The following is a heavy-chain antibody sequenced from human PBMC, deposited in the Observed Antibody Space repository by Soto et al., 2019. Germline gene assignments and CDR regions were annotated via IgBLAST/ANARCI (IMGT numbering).Heavy chain of an antibody. Sequence: SVKVSCKASGGTFSSYAISWVRQAPGQGLEWMGGIIPIFGTANYAQKFQGRVTITADKSTSTAYMELSSLRSEDTAVNYCASVPPYSSGSLWGQGTLVTVPS. CDR1: GGTFSSYA. CDR2: IIPIFGTA. D-gene: IGHD6-19*01. V-gene: IGHV1-69*06. CDR3: ASVPPYSSGSL. J-gene: IGHJ4*02.